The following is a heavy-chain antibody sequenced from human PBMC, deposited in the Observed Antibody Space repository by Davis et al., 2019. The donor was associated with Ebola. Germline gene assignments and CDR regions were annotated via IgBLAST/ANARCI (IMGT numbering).Heavy chain of an antibody. CDR2: ISYDGSNK. CDR3: AKDLITMIVVVTGFDY. V-gene: IGHV3-30*18. J-gene: IGHJ4*02. D-gene: IGHD3-22*01. Sequence: PGGSLRLSCAASGFTFSSYGMHWVRQAPGKGLEWVAVISYDGSNKYYADSVKGRFTISRDNSKNTLYLQMNSLRAEDTAVYYCAKDLITMIVVVTGFDYWGQGTLVTVSS. CDR1: GFTFSSYG.